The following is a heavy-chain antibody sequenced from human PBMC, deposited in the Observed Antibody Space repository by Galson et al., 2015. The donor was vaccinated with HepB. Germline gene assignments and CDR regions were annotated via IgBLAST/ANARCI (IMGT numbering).Heavy chain of an antibody. D-gene: IGHD1-26*01. CDR1: GFTFSNAR. V-gene: IGHV3-15*05. Sequence: SLRLSCAASGFTFSNARMSWVRQAPGKGLEWVGRIKSKTDGGTTDYAAPVKGRFTISRDNAKNTLYLQMNSLRAEDTAVYYCARDPLVGTTYPDYWGQGTLVTVSS. CDR2: IKSKTDGGTT. J-gene: IGHJ4*02. CDR3: ARDPLVGTTYPDY.